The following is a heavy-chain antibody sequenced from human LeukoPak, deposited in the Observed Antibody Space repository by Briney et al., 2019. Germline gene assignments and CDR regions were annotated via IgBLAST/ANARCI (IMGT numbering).Heavy chain of an antibody. CDR2: FDPEDGET. V-gene: IGHV1-24*01. CDR3: ATLFGWELRGWFDP. J-gene: IGHJ5*02. D-gene: IGHD1-26*01. Sequence: GASVKVSCKVSGYTLTELSMHWVRQAPGEGLEWMGGFDPEDGETIYAQKFQGRVTMTEDTSTDTAYMELSSLRSEDTAVYYCATLFGWELRGWFDPWGQGTLVTVSS. CDR1: GYTLTELS.